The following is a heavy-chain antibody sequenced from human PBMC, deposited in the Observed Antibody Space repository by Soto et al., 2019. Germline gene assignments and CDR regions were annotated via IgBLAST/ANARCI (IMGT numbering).Heavy chain of an antibody. J-gene: IGHJ6*03. CDR2: GGSGGSR. D-gene: IGHD3-10*01. CDR3: VKFRGRAYPYYYMDV. Sequence: DVQLLESGGGLVQWGGSLRLSCVTSGFTFSTYGMTWVRQAPGKGLEWVSYGGSGGSRYYAESVKGRFTISRDNSKNTLSLEMISLRAEDTATYYSVKFRGRAYPYYYMDVWGKGTTVTVSS. CDR1: GFTFSTYG. V-gene: IGHV3-23*01.